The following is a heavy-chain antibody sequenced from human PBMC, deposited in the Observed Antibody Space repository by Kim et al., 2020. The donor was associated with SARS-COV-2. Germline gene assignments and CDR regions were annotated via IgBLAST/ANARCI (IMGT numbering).Heavy chain of an antibody. Sequence: GGSLRLSCAASGFTLSDHYMDWVRQAPGKGLEWVGRSRNRGYTSQYAASVKGRFTFSRDESENSLHLQMNSLKTEDTAVYYCARVHNTNWNEAYFDDCGQGTLVTVSS. CDR3: ARVHNTNWNEAYFDD. J-gene: IGHJ4*02. D-gene: IGHD1-1*01. CDR2: SRNRGYTS. V-gene: IGHV3-72*01. CDR1: GFTLSDHY.